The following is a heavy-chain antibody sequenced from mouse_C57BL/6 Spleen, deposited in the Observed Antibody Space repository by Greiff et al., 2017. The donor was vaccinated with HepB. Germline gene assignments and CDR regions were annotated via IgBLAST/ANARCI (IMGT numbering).Heavy chain of an antibody. V-gene: IGHV1-42*01. CDR2: INPSTGGT. D-gene: IGHD2-2*01. CDR3: ARGYDGAY. CDR1: GYSFTGYY. J-gene: IGHJ3*01. Sequence: VQLQQSGPELVKPGASVKISCKASGYSFTGYYMNWVKQSPEKSLEWIGEINPSTGGTTYNQKFKAKATLTVDKSSSTAYMQLKSLTSEDSAVYYCARGYDGAYWGQGTLVTVSA.